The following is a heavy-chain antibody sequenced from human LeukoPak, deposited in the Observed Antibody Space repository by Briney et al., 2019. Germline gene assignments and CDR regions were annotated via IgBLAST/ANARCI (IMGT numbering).Heavy chain of an antibody. Sequence: ASVKVSCKASVGTFSSYAISWVRQAPGQALEWMGWISAYNGNTNYAQKLQGRVTMTTDTSTSTAYMELRSLRSDDTAVYYCAREARYYDFWSGYYPTTIDYWGQGTLVTVSS. CDR2: ISAYNGNT. V-gene: IGHV1-18*01. J-gene: IGHJ4*02. CDR3: AREARYYDFWSGYYPTTIDY. D-gene: IGHD3-3*01. CDR1: VGTFSSYA.